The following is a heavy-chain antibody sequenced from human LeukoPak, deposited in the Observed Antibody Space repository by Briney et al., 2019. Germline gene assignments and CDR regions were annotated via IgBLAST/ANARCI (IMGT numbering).Heavy chain of an antibody. CDR1: GGSFSGYY. V-gene: IGHV4-34*01. D-gene: IGHD3-3*01. Sequence: PSETLSLTCAVYGGSFSGYYWSWIRQPPGKGLEWIGEINHSGSTNYNPSLKSRVTISVDTSKNQFSLKLSSVTAAATAVYYCGRGTQYYDFWSGYYISYGMDVWGQGTTVTVSS. CDR2: INHSGST. CDR3: GRGTQYYDFWSGYYISYGMDV. J-gene: IGHJ6*02.